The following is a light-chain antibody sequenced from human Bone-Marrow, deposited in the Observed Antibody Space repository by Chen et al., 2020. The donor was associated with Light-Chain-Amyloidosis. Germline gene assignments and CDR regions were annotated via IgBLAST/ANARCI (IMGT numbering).Light chain of an antibody. Sequence: SYVLTQPPSVSVAPGQKARIACTGDNIGSKSVHWYQQKPGQAPFLVLYDDNARPSGIPERFSGSNSGHTATLTIIRVEVGDEASYYCQVWVSGGNHFWVFGGGTKLTV. J-gene: IGLJ3*02. CDR3: QVWVSGGNHFWV. V-gene: IGLV3-21*02. CDR2: DDN. CDR1: NIGSKS.